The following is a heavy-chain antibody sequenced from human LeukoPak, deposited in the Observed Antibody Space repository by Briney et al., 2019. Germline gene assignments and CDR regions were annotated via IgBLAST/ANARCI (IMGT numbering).Heavy chain of an antibody. J-gene: IGHJ4*02. CDR1: GITFSSFG. Sequence: GGSLRLSCAAPGITFSSFGMHWVRQAPGKGLEWVSGISGSGDSTNFADSVKGRFTISRDNSRNTLYLQMNSLRAEDTAVYYCAKHGTYYDFWSGQYYFDYWGQGTLVTVSS. D-gene: IGHD3-3*01. V-gene: IGHV3-23*01. CDR3: AKHGTYYDFWSGQYYFDY. CDR2: ISGSGDST.